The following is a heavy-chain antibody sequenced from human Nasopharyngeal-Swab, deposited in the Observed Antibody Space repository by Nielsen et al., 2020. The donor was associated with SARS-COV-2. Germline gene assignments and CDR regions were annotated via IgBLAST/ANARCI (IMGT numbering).Heavy chain of an antibody. J-gene: IGHJ5*02. V-gene: IGHV3-74*01. CDR2: IKSDESST. CDR3: ATTAGGYSYAS. D-gene: IGHD5-18*01. Sequence: SCAASGFTVSLYWMHWVRQAPGKGLEWVSRIKSDESSTAYADSVKGRFIISRNNAENTYYLRLNSLRAEDTAVYYCATTAGGYSYASWGQGTLVTVSS. CDR1: GFTVSLYW.